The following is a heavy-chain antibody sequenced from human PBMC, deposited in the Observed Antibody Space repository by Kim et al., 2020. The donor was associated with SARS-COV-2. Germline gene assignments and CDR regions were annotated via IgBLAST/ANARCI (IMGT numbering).Heavy chain of an antibody. D-gene: IGHD1-26*01. Sequence: GGSLRLSCAASGFTVSSNYMSWVRQAPGKGLEWVSVIYSGGSTYYADSVKGRFTISRDNSKNTLYLQMNSLRAEDTAVYYCARSHGVKKWELRLGWYFDLWAVGTLVTVSS. CDR3: ARSHGVKKWELRLGWYFDL. CDR2: IYSGGST. CDR1: GFTVSSNY. V-gene: IGHV3-53*01. J-gene: IGHJ2*01.